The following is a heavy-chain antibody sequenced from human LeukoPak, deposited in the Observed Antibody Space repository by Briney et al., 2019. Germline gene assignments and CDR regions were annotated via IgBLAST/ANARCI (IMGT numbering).Heavy chain of an antibody. CDR3: ARHQELGFYDAFDI. CDR2: IYYSGST. D-gene: IGHD7-27*01. Sequence: SETLSPTCTVSGASMSSYYWSWIRQPPGKGLEWIGYIYYSGSTNYNPSLRSRVTISVDTSKNQFSLKLSSVTAADTAVYYCARHQELGFYDAFDIWGQGTMLTVSS. CDR1: GASMSSYY. J-gene: IGHJ3*02. V-gene: IGHV4-59*08.